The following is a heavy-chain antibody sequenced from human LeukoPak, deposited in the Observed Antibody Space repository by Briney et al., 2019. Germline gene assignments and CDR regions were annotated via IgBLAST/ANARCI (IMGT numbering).Heavy chain of an antibody. J-gene: IGHJ5*02. CDR1: GGSIGSRSFY. CDR3: ARRTSGGYSGYIDR. V-gene: IGHV4-39*01. CDR2: IDHSGNI. Sequence: KPSETLSLTCNVSGGSIGSRSFYWGWIRQPPGQGLEFIGSIDHSGNINYNSSLKSRVTISADTSRNQFSLKLRSVTAADTAVYYCARRTSGGYSGYIDRWGLGTLVTVSS. D-gene: IGHD5-12*01.